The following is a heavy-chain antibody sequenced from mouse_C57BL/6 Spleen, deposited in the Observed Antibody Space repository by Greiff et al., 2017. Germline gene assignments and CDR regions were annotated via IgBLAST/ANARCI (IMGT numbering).Heavy chain of an antibody. CDR3: ARYPITTVVVPFDWYFDV. J-gene: IGHJ1*03. CDR2: IDPSDSYT. D-gene: IGHD1-1*01. Sequence: QVQLQQPGAELVKPGASVKLSCKASGYTFTSYWMQWVKQRPGQGLEWIGEIDPSDSYTNYNQKFKGKATLTVDTSSSTAYMQLSSLTSEDSAVYYCARYPITTVVVPFDWYFDVWGTGTTVTVSS. CDR1: GYTFTSYW. V-gene: IGHV1-50*01.